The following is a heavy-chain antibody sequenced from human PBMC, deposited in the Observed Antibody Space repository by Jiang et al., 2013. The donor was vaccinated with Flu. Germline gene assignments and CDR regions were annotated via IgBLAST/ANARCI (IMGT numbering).Heavy chain of an antibody. V-gene: IGHV4-59*08. J-gene: IGHJ4*02. CDR1: GASISSYY. CDR3: ARQYTSTWPYVDS. CDR2: VYYSGST. Sequence: GLVKPSETLSLTCTVSGASISSYYWTWIRQPPGKGLEWIGYVYYSGSTNYNPSLKSRATISVDTSKNQFSLKLSSVTAADTAVYFCARQYTSTWPYVDSWGQGTLATVSS. D-gene: IGHD6-13*01.